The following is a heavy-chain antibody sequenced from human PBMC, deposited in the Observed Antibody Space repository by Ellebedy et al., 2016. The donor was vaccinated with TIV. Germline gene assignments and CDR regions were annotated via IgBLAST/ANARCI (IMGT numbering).Heavy chain of an antibody. CDR1: GFRFSTHG. Sequence: GESLKISCAASGFRFSTHGRHGVRQAPGKGLERVAVISSHGQTTYYADSVKGRFTISRDNSKDTLDLQMNSLRPEDTAVYYCTKEGAEAGRPAYLSYDHWGQGTLVTVSS. J-gene: IGHJ4*02. V-gene: IGHV3-30*18. D-gene: IGHD6-19*01. CDR3: TKEGAEAGRPAYLSYDH. CDR2: ISSHGQTT.